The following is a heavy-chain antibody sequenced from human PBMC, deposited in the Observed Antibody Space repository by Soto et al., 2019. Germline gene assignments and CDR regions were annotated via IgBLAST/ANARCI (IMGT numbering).Heavy chain of an antibody. D-gene: IGHD6-19*01. CDR1: EYTFTSYA. Sequence: QVQLVQSGAEVKKPGASVKVSCKASEYTFTSYAMQWVRQAPGQRLEWMGWINAGNGNTKYSQKFQGRVTITSDTSASTDYMELSSLRSEDTAVYYCARDLGGWTDYWGQGTLVTVSS. CDR3: ARDLGGWTDY. V-gene: IGHV1-3*01. J-gene: IGHJ4*02. CDR2: INAGNGNT.